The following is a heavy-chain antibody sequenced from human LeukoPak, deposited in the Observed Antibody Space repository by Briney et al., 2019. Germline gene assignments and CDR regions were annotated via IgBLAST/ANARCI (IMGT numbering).Heavy chain of an antibody. CDR3: ARDRSDTRGSDY. V-gene: IGHV3-7*01. J-gene: IGHJ4*02. CDR2: INQDGSEK. CDR1: GFTFSNYW. Sequence: PGGSLRLSCAASGFTFSNYWMSWVRQAPGKGLEWVANINQDGSEKYYVDSMKGRFIISRDNAKNSLYLQVNSLRAEDTAVYYCARDRSDTRGSDYWGQGTLVTVSS. D-gene: IGHD3-10*01.